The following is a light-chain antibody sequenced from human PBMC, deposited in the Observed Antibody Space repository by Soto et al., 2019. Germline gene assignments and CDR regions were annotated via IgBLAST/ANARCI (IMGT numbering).Light chain of an antibody. CDR1: QSISSW. J-gene: IGKJ1*01. CDR2: KAS. CDR3: QQYNSYST. Sequence: DIQMTQSPSTLSASVGDRVTITCRASQSISSWLAWYQQKPGKAPKLLIYKASSLESVVPSRFRGSGSGTEFTLTISSLQPDDFATYYCQQYNSYSTFGQGTKVEIK. V-gene: IGKV1-5*03.